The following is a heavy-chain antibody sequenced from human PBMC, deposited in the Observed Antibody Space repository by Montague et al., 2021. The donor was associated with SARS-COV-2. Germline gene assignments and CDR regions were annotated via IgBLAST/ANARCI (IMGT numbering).Heavy chain of an antibody. CDR3: ARGLLLLV. V-gene: IGHV4-30-2*01. CDR2: IYVSGTT. CDR1: GGSISTGGNS. D-gene: IGHD2-21*01. J-gene: IGHJ4*02. Sequence: TLSLTCTVSGGSISTGGNSWSWIRQPPGRGLELIGYIYVSGTTYYSPSFRSRVTIAVDRSKNQSSLRLESVTAADTALYYCARGLLLLVWGQGTLVTVSS.